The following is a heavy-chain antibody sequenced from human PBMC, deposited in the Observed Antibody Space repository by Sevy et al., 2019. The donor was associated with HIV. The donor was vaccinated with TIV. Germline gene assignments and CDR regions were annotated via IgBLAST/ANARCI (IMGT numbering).Heavy chain of an antibody. CDR1: GFTFGSYT. J-gene: IGHJ4*01. Sequence: GGSLRLSCAASGFTFGSYTLHWVRQAPGKGLEWVALISQTYDGSKKYYIDSVQGRFTISRDNSKNTLYLQMDSLRPEDTAVYYCARDNSGYFFFDYWGQEPWSPSP. CDR2: ISQTYDGSKK. CDR3: ARDNSGYFFFDY. V-gene: IGHV3-30-3*01. D-gene: IGHD3-22*01.